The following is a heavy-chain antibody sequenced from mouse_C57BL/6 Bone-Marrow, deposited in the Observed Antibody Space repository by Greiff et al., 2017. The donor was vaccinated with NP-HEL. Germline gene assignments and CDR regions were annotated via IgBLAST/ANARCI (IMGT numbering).Heavy chain of an antibody. CDR1: GFTFSDFY. CDR3: ARDNWDWYYDV. D-gene: IGHD4-1*01. V-gene: IGHV7-1*01. J-gene: IGHJ1*03. Sequence: EVMLVESGGGLVQSGRSLRLSCATSGFTFSDFYMEWVRQAPGKGLEWIAASRNKANDYTSPYSASVKGRFIVSRDTSQSILYLQMNALRAEDTAIYYCARDNWDWYYDVWGTGTTVTVSS. CDR2: SRNKANDYTS.